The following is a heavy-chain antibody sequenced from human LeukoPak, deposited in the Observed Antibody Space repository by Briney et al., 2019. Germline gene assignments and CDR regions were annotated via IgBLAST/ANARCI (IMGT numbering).Heavy chain of an antibody. CDR2: INSDGSST. Sequence: GGSLTLSCAASGFTFSSYWMHWVRQVPGKGLVWVSRINSDGSSTSYADSVKGRFTISRDNAKNTLFLQMNSLRAEDTAVYYCVRDHLYGFDYRGQGTLVTVSS. CDR3: VRDHLYGFDY. J-gene: IGHJ4*02. CDR1: GFTFSSYW. V-gene: IGHV3-74*01. D-gene: IGHD4-17*01.